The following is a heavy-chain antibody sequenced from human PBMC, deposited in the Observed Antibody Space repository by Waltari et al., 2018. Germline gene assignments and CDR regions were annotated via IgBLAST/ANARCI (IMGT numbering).Heavy chain of an antibody. Sequence: EVQLVESGGGLVQPGGSLKLSCAASGFTFSGSAMHWVRQASGKGLEWVGRIRSKANRYATAYAASVKGRFTISRDDSKNTAYLQMNSLKTEDTAVYYCTRNYGSGIQNFDYWGQGTLVTVSS. CDR3: TRNYGSGIQNFDY. V-gene: IGHV3-73*01. CDR2: IRSKANRYAT. D-gene: IGHD3-10*01. J-gene: IGHJ4*02. CDR1: GFTFSGSA.